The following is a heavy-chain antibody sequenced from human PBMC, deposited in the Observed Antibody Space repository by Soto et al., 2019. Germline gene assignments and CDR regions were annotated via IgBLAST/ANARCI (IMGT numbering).Heavy chain of an antibody. J-gene: IGHJ5*02. V-gene: IGHV4-31*03. Sequence: SETLSLTCTVSGGSISSGNYYWGWIRQHPGKGLEWIGYIYYSGSTYYNPSIKSRVTISVDTSKNQFSLKLSSVTAADTAVYYCARNGDCTRPGCIVGWFDPWGPGALVTVSS. CDR3: ARNGDCTRPGCIVGWFDP. CDR1: GGSISSGNYY. CDR2: IYYSGST. D-gene: IGHD2-8*01.